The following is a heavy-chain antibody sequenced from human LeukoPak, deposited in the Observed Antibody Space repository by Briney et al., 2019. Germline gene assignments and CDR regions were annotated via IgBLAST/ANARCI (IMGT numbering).Heavy chain of an antibody. CDR1: GFTFSSYG. CDR2: IRYDGSNK. J-gene: IGHJ3*02. CDR3: ARATASYGGDAFDI. Sequence: GGSLRLSCAASGFTFSSYGMHWVRQAPGKGLEWVAFIRYDGSNKYYADSVKGRFTISRDNSKNTLYLQMNSLRAEDTAVYYCARATASYGGDAFDIWGQGTMVTVSS. D-gene: IGHD1-26*01. V-gene: IGHV3-30*02.